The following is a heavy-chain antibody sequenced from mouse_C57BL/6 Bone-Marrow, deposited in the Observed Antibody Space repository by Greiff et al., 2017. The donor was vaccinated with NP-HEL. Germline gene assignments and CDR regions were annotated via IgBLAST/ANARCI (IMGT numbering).Heavy chain of an antibody. V-gene: IGHV1-15*01. Sequence: VKVVESGAELVRPGASVTLSCKASGYTFTDYEMHWVKQTPVHGLEWIGAIDPETGGTAYNQKFKGKAILTADKSSSTAYMELRSLTSEDSAVYYCTRRRLLRWYFDVWGTGTTVTVSS. CDR1: GYTFTDYE. CDR3: TRRRLLRWYFDV. J-gene: IGHJ1*03. CDR2: IDPETGGT. D-gene: IGHD1-1*01.